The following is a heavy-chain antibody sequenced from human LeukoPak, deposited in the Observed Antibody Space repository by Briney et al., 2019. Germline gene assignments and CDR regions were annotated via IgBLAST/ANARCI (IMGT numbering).Heavy chain of an antibody. D-gene: IGHD5-12*01. CDR1: GFTFSSYW. V-gene: IGHV3-7*01. CDR2: IKQDGSEK. Sequence: PGGSLRLSCVASGFTFSSYWMSWVRQAPGKGLEWVANIKQDGSEKYYVDSVKGRFTISRDNAKNSLYLQVNSLRAEDTAVYYCASRYSGYDLKDYWGQGTLVTVSS. J-gene: IGHJ4*02. CDR3: ASRYSGYDLKDY.